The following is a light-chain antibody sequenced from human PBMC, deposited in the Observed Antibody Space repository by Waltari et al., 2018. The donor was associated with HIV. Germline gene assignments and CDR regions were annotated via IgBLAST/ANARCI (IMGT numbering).Light chain of an antibody. J-gene: IGLJ1*01. V-gene: IGLV1-47*01. CDR2: RNN. CDR3: AAWDDSPYV. Sequence: QSVLTQSPSASGTPGQRVTIPCSGSSSNIGSNYVYWYQQLPGTAPKLLNYRNNQRPSGVPGRFSGSKSGTSASLAINGLRSEDEADYYCAAWDDSPYVFGTGNKVTVL. CDR1: SSNIGSNY.